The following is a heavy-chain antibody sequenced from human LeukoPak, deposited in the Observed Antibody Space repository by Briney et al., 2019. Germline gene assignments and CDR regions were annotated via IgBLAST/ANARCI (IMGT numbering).Heavy chain of an antibody. CDR2: IIPIFGTA. D-gene: IGHD3-10*01. CDR1: GYTFTSYD. V-gene: IGHV1-69*05. Sequence: SVKVSCKASGYTFTSYDISWVRQAPGQGLEWMGGIIPIFGTANYAQKFQGRVTITTDESTSTAYMELSSLRSEDTAVYYCARDTTMVRDLRYMDVWGKGTTVTVSS. J-gene: IGHJ6*03. CDR3: ARDTTMVRDLRYMDV.